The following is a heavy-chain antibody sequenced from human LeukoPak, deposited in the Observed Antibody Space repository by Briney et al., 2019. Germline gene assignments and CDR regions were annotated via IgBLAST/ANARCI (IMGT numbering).Heavy chain of an antibody. CDR3: AKAAAGTFLN. Sequence: GGSLRLSCAASGFTFSSYAMSWVRRAPGKGREWGSAISGSGGSTYYADSVKGRFTISRDNSKNTLYLQMNSLRAEDTAVYYCAKAAAGTFLNWGQGTLVTVSS. CDR1: GFTFSSYA. V-gene: IGHV3-23*01. J-gene: IGHJ4*02. CDR2: ISGSGGST. D-gene: IGHD6-13*01.